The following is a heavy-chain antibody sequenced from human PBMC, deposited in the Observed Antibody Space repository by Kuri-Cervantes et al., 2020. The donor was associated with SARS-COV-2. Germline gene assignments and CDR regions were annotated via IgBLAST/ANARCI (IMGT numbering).Heavy chain of an antibody. J-gene: IGHJ4*02. V-gene: IGHV4-59*01. CDR1: GGSISSYY. CDR2: IYYSGST. Sequence: SETLSLTCTVSGGSISSYYWSWIRQPPGKGLEWIGYIYYSGSTNYNPSLKSRVTISVDTSKNQFSLKLSSVTAADTAVYYCARDSQAGSSSSDYFDYWGQGTLVTVSS. D-gene: IGHD6-13*01. CDR3: ARDSQAGSSSSDYFDY.